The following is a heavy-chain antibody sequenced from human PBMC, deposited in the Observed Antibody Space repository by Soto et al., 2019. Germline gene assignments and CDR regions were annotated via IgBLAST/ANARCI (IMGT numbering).Heavy chain of an antibody. CDR3: ARDVGNGYGYGYGY. D-gene: IGHD5-18*01. Sequence: QVQLVQSGAEVKKPGASVTVSCKVSGYTFTTYGVSWVRQAPGQGLGWMGWINTYNGDTNYAQKVEGGVXXTTDTATSTAYLELGSLRSDDTAVYYCARDVGNGYGYGYGYWGQGTLVTVSS. J-gene: IGHJ4*02. CDR1: GYTFTTYG. CDR2: INTYNGDT. V-gene: IGHV1-18*01.